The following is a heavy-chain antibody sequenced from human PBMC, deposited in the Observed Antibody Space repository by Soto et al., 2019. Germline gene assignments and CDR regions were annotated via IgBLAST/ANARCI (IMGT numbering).Heavy chain of an antibody. D-gene: IGHD3-3*02. CDR1: GGTFSNSA. CDR3: ASDKDRPQLGGNYYYILDV. V-gene: IGHV1-69*12. J-gene: IGHJ6*02. Sequence: QVQLEQSGAEVKKPGSSVKVSCKASGGTFSNSAISWVRQAPGQGLEWMGGIMPVFRTPDYAQKFQGRVTNTADESTSTAYMEWSGLRSDDTAVYFWASDKDRPQLGGNYYYILDVWGQGTTVTVSS. CDR2: IMPVFRTP.